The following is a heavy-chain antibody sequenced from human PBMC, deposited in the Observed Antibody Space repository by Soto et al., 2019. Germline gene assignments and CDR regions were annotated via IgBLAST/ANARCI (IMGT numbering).Heavy chain of an antibody. Sequence: EVQLVESGGGLVQPGGSLRLSFAASGFTFSSNWMHWVRQGPGKGLVWVSRIDNDGSSRDYADSVKGRFTISRDNAKNTLYLEMSSLRAEDTAVYYCATGSGWYSPDYWGQGTLVTVSS. CDR2: IDNDGSSR. CDR3: ATGSGWYSPDY. CDR1: GFTFSSNW. J-gene: IGHJ4*02. V-gene: IGHV3-74*01. D-gene: IGHD6-19*01.